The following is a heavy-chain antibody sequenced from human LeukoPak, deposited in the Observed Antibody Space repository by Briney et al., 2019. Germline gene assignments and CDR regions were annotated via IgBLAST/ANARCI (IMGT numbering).Heavy chain of an antibody. Sequence: GGSLRLSCAASGFTVSSNYMSWVRQAPGKGLEWVSVIYSGGSTYYADSVKGRFIISRDNSKNTLYLQMNSLRAEDTAVYYCARTSYYNWFDPWGQGTLVTVSS. CDR1: GFTVSSNY. V-gene: IGHV3-53*01. D-gene: IGHD2-8*01. CDR3: ARTSYYNWFDP. J-gene: IGHJ5*02. CDR2: IYSGGST.